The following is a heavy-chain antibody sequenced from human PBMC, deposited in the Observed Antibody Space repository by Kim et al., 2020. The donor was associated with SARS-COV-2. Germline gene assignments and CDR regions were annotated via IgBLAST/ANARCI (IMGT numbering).Heavy chain of an antibody. CDR3: ARGPTAPFDY. CDR2: INHSGST. V-gene: IGHV4-34*01. J-gene: IGHJ4*02. Sequence: SETLSLTCAVYGGSFSGYYWSWIRQPPGKGLEWIGEINHSGSTNYNPSLKSRVTISVDTSKNQFSLKLSSVTAADTAVYYCARGPTAPFDYWGQGTLVTVSS. CDR1: GGSFSGYY. D-gene: IGHD2-2*01.